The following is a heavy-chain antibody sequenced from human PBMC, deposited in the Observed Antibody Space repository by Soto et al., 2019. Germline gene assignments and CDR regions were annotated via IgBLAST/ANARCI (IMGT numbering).Heavy chain of an antibody. V-gene: IGHV3-23*01. CDR3: AKSPVRGSSGWPDFDY. CDR1: GFTFSTYG. D-gene: IGHD6-19*01. J-gene: IGHJ4*02. CDR2: LSGSGGST. Sequence: EVQLLESGGGLVQPGGSLRLSCAASGFTFSTYGMSWVRQAPGKGLEWVSGLSGSGGSTYYADSVRGRLTMSRDNSKNTLYLQMNSLRDEDTAVYYCAKSPVRGSSGWPDFDYWGQGTLVTVSS.